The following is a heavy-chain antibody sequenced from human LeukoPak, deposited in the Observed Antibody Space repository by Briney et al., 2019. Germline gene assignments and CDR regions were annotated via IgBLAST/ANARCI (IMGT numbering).Heavy chain of an antibody. V-gene: IGHV4-34*01. CDR1: GGSFSGYY. Sequence: SETLSLTCAVYGGSFSGYYWSWIRQPPAKGLDWIGEINHSGSTNYNPSLKSRVTIAVDTSKNQFSLKLSSVTAAATAASYCARARDSSGYDQLAAFDIWGQGTMVTVSS. D-gene: IGHD3-22*01. CDR2: INHSGST. CDR3: ARARDSSGYDQLAAFDI. J-gene: IGHJ3*02.